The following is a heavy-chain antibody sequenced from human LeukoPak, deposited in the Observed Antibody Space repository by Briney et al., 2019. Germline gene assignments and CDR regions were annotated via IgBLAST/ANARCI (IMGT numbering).Heavy chain of an antibody. D-gene: IGHD3-22*01. CDR2: INAGNGNT. CDR3: AKPNSYYYVVGGFDY. Sequence: GASVKVSCKASGYTFTSYAMHWVRQAPGQRLEWMGWINAGNGNTKYSQEFQGRVTITRDTSASTAYMELSSLRSEDMAVYYCAKPNSYYYVVGGFDYWGQGTLVTVSS. V-gene: IGHV1-3*03. J-gene: IGHJ4*02. CDR1: GYTFTSYA.